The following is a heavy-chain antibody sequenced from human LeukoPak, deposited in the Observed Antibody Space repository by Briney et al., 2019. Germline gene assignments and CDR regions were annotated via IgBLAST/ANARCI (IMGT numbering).Heavy chain of an antibody. D-gene: IGHD3-3*01. V-gene: IGHV1-2*02. CDR1: GHTFAGYY. CDR3: ARAQEWLPHLLEYYFDY. CDR2: INPLSGGT. Sequence: GASVKVSCKASGHTFAGYYIHWVRQAPGQGLEWMGWINPLSGGTNYAQTFQGRVTMTRDTSISTAYMDLSRLTSDDTAVYYCARAQEWLPHLLEYYFDYWGQGILVTVSS. J-gene: IGHJ4*02.